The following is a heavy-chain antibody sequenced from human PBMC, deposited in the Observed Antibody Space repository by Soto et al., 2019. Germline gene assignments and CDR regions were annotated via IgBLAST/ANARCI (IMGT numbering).Heavy chain of an antibody. J-gene: IGHJ6*02. Sequence: GESLKISCAASGFTFSSYGMHWVRQAPGKGLEWVAVIWYDGSNKYYADSVKGRFTISRDNSKNTLYLQMNSLRAEDTAVYYCARDLFQGRGVRYYYYYYGMDVWGQGTTVTVSS. V-gene: IGHV3-33*01. D-gene: IGHD3-10*01. CDR3: ARDLFQGRGVRYYYYYYGMDV. CDR1: GFTFSSYG. CDR2: IWYDGSNK.